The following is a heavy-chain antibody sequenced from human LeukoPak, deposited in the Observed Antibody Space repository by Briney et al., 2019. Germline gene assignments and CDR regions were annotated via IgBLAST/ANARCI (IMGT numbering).Heavy chain of an antibody. V-gene: IGHV3-7*01. CDR2: IKHDGSET. Sequence: PGGSLRLSCSASVFTFRNYWMSWVPRAPGKGLEGVANIKHDGSETYYVNSVRDRFTISRDNAKKSLYLQMNSLRDEDTAVYYCARDFWGAYRVDYFDYWGQGTLVTVSS. J-gene: IGHJ4*02. D-gene: IGHD3-3*01. CDR3: ARDFWGAYRVDYFDY. CDR1: VFTFRNYW.